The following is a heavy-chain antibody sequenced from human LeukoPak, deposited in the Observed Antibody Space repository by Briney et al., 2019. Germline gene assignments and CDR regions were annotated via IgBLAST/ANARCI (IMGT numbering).Heavy chain of an antibody. CDR1: GFTVSSNY. V-gene: IGHV3-53*01. CDR2: IYSGGST. D-gene: IGHD3-9*01. Sequence: GGSLRLSCAASGFTVSSNYMSWVRQAPGKGLEWVSVIYSGGSTYYADSVKGRFTISRDNSKNTLYLQMNSLRAEDTAVYYCARGDILTGYQLDYWGQGTLVTVSS. J-gene: IGHJ4*02. CDR3: ARGDILTGYQLDY.